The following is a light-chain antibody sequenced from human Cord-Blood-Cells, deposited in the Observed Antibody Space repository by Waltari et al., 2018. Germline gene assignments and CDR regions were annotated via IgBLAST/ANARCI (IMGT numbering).Light chain of an antibody. CDR2: EVS. Sequence: QSALTQPPSASGSPGQSVTISCPGTSSDVGGSNYVSWYQQHPGKAPKLMFYEVSKRPSGVPDRFSGSKSGNTASLTVSGLQAEDEADYYCSSYAGSNNFVVFGGGTKLTVL. CDR3: SSYAGSNNFVV. CDR1: SSDVGGSNY. V-gene: IGLV2-8*01. J-gene: IGLJ2*01.